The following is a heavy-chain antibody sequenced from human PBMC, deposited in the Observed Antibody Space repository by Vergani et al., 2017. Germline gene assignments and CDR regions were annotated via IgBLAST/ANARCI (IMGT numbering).Heavy chain of an antibody. D-gene: IGHD6-19*01. CDR3: ARDIAVAGLYYFDY. CDR1: GGSISSGGYS. CDR2: IYHSGST. J-gene: IGHJ4*02. Sequence: QLQLQESGSGLVKPSQTLSLTCAVSGGSISSGGYSWSWIRQPPGKGLEWIGYIYHSGSTYYNPSLKSRVTISVDTSKNQFSLKLSSVTAADTAVYYCARDIAVAGLYYFDYWGQGTLVTVSS. V-gene: IGHV4-30-2*05.